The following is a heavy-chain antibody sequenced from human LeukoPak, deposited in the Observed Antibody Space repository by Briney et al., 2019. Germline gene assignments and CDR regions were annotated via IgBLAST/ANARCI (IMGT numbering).Heavy chain of an antibody. CDR1: GFTFSSYW. D-gene: IGHD1-26*01. Sequence: PGGSLRLSCAASGFTFSSYWMHWVRQAPGKGLVWVSRINSDGSSTYYADSVKGRFTISRDNSKNTLYLQMNSLRAEDTAVYYCAMPHGWDYGMDVWGQGTTVTVSS. J-gene: IGHJ6*02. CDR2: INSDGSST. V-gene: IGHV3-74*01. CDR3: AMPHGWDYGMDV.